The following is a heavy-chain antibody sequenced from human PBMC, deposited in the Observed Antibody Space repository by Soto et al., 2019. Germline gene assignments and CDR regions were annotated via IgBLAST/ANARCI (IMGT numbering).Heavy chain of an antibody. D-gene: IGHD3-10*01. CDR1: GFSFSSYA. CDR3: AKGGGLRNQLLYGYYSHGMDV. CDR2: TSGSGGSA. V-gene: IGHV3-23*01. J-gene: IGHJ6*02. Sequence: EVQLLKSGGGLVQPGMSLRISCVASGFSFSSYAMSWVRQAPGKGLEWVSSTSGSGGSAYYADSVKGRFTIARDNSKNTLHLEVSILRAVDTAVYYCAKGGGLRNQLLYGYYSHGMDVWGQGTTVTVSS.